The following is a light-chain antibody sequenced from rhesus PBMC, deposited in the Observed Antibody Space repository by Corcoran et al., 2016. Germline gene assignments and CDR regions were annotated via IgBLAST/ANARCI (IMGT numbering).Light chain of an antibody. CDR3: QRRNSYPRT. Sequence: DIQLTQSPSSLSAFVGDRVTITCRASQGISSYLAWYQQKPGKAPKLLIYDASNLQSGVPSRFSGSGSGTDFTLPLSSLQPNVFAVYDCQRRNSYPRTFGQGTKVEIK. V-gene: IGKV1-38*01. J-gene: IGKJ1*01. CDR2: DAS. CDR1: QGISSY.